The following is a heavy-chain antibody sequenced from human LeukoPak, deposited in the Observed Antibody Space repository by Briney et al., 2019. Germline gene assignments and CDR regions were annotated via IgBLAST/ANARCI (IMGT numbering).Heavy chain of an antibody. CDR1: GFTFSSYG. CDR3: TYSSSSFDY. V-gene: IGHV3-33*01. CDR2: IWYDGSNK. J-gene: IGHJ4*02. Sequence: GGSLRLSCAASGFTFSSYGMHWVRQAPGKGLEWVAVIWYDGSNKYYADSVKGRFTISRDNSKNTLYLQMNSLRAEDTAVYYCTYSSSSFDYWGQGTLVTVSS. D-gene: IGHD6-13*01.